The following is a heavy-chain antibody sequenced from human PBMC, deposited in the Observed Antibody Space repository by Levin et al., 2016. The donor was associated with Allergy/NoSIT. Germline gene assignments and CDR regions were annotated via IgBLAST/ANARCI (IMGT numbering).Heavy chain of an antibody. V-gene: IGHV4-34*01. CDR2: INHSGST. CDR3: ARGVGYCSSTSCYTYYYYYYMDV. D-gene: IGHD2-2*02. CDR1: GGSFSGYY. Sequence: SETLSLTCAVYGGSFSGYYWSWIRQPPGKGLEWIGEINHSGSTNYNPSLKSRVTISVDTSKNQFSLKLSSVTAADTAVYYCARGVGYCSSTSCYTYYYYYYMDVWGKGTTVTVSS. J-gene: IGHJ6*03.